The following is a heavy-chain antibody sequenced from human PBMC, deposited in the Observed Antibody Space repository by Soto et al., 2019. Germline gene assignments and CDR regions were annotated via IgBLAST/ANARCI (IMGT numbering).Heavy chain of an antibody. D-gene: IGHD1-7*01. J-gene: IGHJ4*01. Sequence: SETLSLTCNISGASISTYYWSWIRQPPGKGLEWIGYIYYSGTTSYNPSLRSRVTIPADGSKNQFSLKLSSVTAADTAVYYCARFTGTTPAYIFDYWGQGILVTVSS. CDR1: GASISTYY. CDR3: ARFTGTTPAYIFDY. CDR2: IYYSGTT. V-gene: IGHV4-59*01.